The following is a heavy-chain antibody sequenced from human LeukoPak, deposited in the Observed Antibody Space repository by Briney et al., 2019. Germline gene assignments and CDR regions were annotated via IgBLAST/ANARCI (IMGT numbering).Heavy chain of an antibody. Sequence: KSGGSLRLSCAASGFTFSDYYMSWIRQAPGKGLEWVSYISSSGSSKYYADSVKGRFTISRDNAKNSLFLQMDSLTAEDSAMYYCAREGYGRGDDAFDIWGQGTKVT. D-gene: IGHD5-18*01. CDR1: GFTFSDYY. J-gene: IGHJ3*02. V-gene: IGHV3-11*01. CDR3: AREGYGRGDDAFDI. CDR2: ISSSGSSK.